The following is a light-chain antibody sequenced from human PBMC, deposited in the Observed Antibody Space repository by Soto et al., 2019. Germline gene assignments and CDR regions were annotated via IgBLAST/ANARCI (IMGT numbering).Light chain of an antibody. Sequence: DIQMTQSPSSLSASVGDRVTITCQASQNINNYLNWYQQKPGKAPKLLIYDASNLETGVPSRFSGSGSGTDFTFTISSLQPEDFAAYYCQQSYSTLLYTFGQGTKLEIK. CDR1: QNINNY. CDR3: QQSYSTLLYT. CDR2: DAS. J-gene: IGKJ2*01. V-gene: IGKV1-33*01.